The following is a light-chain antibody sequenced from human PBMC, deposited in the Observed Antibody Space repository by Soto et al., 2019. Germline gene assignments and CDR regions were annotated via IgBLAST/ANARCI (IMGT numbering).Light chain of an antibody. CDR1: SSDIGRYNY. CDR2: EVS. CDR3: TSYRSGSTPVV. V-gene: IGLV2-14*01. Sequence: QSALTQPASVSGSPGQSITISCTGTSSDIGRYNYVSWYQHLPGKAPKLIIFEVSNRPSGVSIRFSGSKSGNTASLTISGLQAEDEADYYCTSYRSGSTPVVFGGGTKLTVL. J-gene: IGLJ2*01.